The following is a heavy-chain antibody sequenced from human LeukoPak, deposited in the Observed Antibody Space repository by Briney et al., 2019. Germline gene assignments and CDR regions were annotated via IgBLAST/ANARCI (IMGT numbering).Heavy chain of an antibody. Sequence: QSGGSLRLSCAASGFTFSSYAMSWVRQAPGKGLEWVSAISGSGGSTYYADSVKGRFTISRDNSKNTLYLQMNSLRAEDTAVYYCAKDPGVVRIPPEGYYFDYWGQGTLVTVSS. CDR2: ISGSGGST. CDR3: AKDPGVVRIPPEGYYFDY. V-gene: IGHV3-23*01. J-gene: IGHJ4*02. CDR1: GFTFSSYA. D-gene: IGHD3-10*01.